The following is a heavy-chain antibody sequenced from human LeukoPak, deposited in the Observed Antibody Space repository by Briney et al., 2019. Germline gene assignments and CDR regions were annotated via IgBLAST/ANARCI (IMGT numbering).Heavy chain of an antibody. CDR1: GFTFSSYD. V-gene: IGHV3-21*01. Sequence: GGSLRLSCAGSGFTFSSYDMNWVRQAPGKGLEWVSSISGSSSYIYYADSVKGRFTISRDNAKNSLYLQMNSLRVEDRAVYYCAEAYDSWSAHYSYWGQGTLVTVSS. D-gene: IGHD3-3*01. CDR3: AEAYDSWSAHYSY. J-gene: IGHJ4*02. CDR2: ISGSSSYI.